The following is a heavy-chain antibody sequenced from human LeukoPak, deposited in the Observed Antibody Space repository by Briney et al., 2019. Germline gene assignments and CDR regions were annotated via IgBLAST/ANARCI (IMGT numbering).Heavy chain of an antibody. CDR1: GFTFSTYA. CDR3: TTYYYDSSGYYYPYYFDY. J-gene: IGHJ4*02. V-gene: IGHV3-23*01. D-gene: IGHD3-22*01. CDR2: ISNSGGTT. Sequence: GGSLRLSCAASGFTFSTYAMSWVRQAPGKGLEWVSSISNSGGTTYYAGSVKGRFTISRDNSRNTLVLQMNSLRAEDTAVYYCTTYYYDSSGYYYPYYFDYWGQGTLVTVSS.